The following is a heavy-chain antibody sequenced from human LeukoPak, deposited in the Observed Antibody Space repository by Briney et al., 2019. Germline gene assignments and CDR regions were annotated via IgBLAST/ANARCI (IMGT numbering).Heavy chain of an antibody. Sequence: LPGGSLRLSCAASGFTFTSYVMHWVRQAPGKGLQWVALISYDGSNKYYADSVKGRFTISRDNAKNSLYLQMNSLRAEDTAVYYCAREPDITLVRGVSLKFDSWGQGSLVTVSS. D-gene: IGHD3-10*01. CDR1: GFTFTSYV. CDR3: AREPDITLVRGVSLKFDS. J-gene: IGHJ4*02. V-gene: IGHV3-30*03. CDR2: ISYDGSNK.